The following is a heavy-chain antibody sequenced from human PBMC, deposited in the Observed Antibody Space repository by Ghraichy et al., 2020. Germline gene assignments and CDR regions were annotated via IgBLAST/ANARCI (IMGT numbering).Heavy chain of an antibody. CDR1: GGSVNNYY. CDR2: IYYDGST. CDR3: ARHRSGYGRGGAFDI. D-gene: IGHD3-22*01. Sequence: SETLSLTCTVFGGSVNNYYWGWIRQPPGKGLEWIGYIYYDGSTNYSPSLNSRVTVSVDTSKNQFSLKLTSVTAADTAVYYCARHRSGYGRGGAFDIWGQGAKVTVSS. J-gene: IGHJ3*02. V-gene: IGHV4-59*08.